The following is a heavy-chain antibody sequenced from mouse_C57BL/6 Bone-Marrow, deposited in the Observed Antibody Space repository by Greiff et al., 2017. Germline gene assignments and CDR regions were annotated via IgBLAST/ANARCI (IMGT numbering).Heavy chain of an antibody. CDR1: GYTFTSYW. D-gene: IGHD1-1*01. J-gene: IGHJ2*01. V-gene: IGHV1-64*01. CDR3: ARFSFYYGSYFDY. Sequence: VQLQQPGAELVKPGASVKLSCKASGYTFTSYWMHWVKQRPGQGLEWIGMIHPNSGSTNYNEKIKSKATLTVDKSSSKAYMQLSSLTSEDSAVYYCARFSFYYGSYFDYGGQGTTLTVSS. CDR2: IHPNSGST.